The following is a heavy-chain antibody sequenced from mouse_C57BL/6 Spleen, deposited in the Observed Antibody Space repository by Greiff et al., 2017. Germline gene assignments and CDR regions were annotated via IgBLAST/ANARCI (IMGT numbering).Heavy chain of an antibody. V-gene: IGHV1-80*01. J-gene: IGHJ3*01. D-gene: IGHD3-2*02. CDR1: GYAFSSYW. CDR3: ARRETAQVLFAY. CDR2: IYPGDGDT. Sequence: VQLQESGAELVKPGASVKISCKASGYAFSSYWMNWVKQRPGKGLEWIGQIYPGDGDTNYNGKFKGKATLTADKSSSTAYMQLSSLTSEDSAVYCCARRETAQVLFAYWGQGALVTVSA.